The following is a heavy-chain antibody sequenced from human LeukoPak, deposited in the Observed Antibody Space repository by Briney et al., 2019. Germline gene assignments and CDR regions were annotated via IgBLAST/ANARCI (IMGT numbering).Heavy chain of an antibody. CDR1: RDSISSYY. CDR3: ARRYCSGGSCYSKFNWFDP. J-gene: IGHJ5*02. CDR2: XXYSGST. V-gene: IGHV4-59*01. D-gene: IGHD2-15*01. Sequence: PETMSPTRTVDRDSISSYYWSWIRQPPGKELEXXXXXXYSGSTNYNPSLKSRVTISVDTSKNQFSLKLSSVTAADTAVYYCARRYCSGGSCYSKFNWFDPWGQGTLVTASS.